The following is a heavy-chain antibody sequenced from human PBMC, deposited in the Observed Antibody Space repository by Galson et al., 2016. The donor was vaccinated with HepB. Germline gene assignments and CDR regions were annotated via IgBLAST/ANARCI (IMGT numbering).Heavy chain of an antibody. D-gene: IGHD1-1*01. CDR1: GFTLSTYG. J-gene: IGHJ6*02. V-gene: IGHV3-74*03. Sequence: SLRLSCAASGFTLSTYGMYWVRQVPGKGLVWVSRINSDGISTAYADSVKGRFTISRDNSRNTLDLQMNSLRVEDTAVYFCSRERVITWNLDYYGMDVWGQGTTVIVSS. CDR3: SRERVITWNLDYYGMDV. CDR2: INSDGIST.